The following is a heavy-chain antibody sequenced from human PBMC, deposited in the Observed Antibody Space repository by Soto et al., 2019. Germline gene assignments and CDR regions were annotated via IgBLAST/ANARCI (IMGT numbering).Heavy chain of an antibody. CDR3: ASPRGPYDILTGYQHYGMDV. Sequence: TSETLSLTCTVSGGPISSSSYYWGWIRQPPGKGLEWIASIYSSGSTYYNPSLKSRVTISVDTSKNQFSLKLSSVTAADTAVYYCASPRGPYDILTGYQHYGMDVWGQGTTVTVSS. CDR2: IYSSGST. V-gene: IGHV4-39*01. D-gene: IGHD3-9*01. CDR1: GGPISSSSYY. J-gene: IGHJ6*02.